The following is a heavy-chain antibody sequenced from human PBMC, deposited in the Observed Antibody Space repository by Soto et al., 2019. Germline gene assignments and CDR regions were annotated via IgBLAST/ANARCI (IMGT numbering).Heavy chain of an antibody. J-gene: IGHJ4*02. CDR3: ARWLGGLDS. Sequence: QVQLVQSGAEVKKPGASVKVSCQASGYTFTSFSLHWVRQAPGQRLEWMGWISADTGNIEYSQKFQGRATITRDTSASTAYMELSSLRSKDTAVYYCARWLGGLDSWGQGTLITVSS. CDR2: ISADTGNI. CDR1: GYTFTSFS. V-gene: IGHV1-3*01. D-gene: IGHD6-19*01.